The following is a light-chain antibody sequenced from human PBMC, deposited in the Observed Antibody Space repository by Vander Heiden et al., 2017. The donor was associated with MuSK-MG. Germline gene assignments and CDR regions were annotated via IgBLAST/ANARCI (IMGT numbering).Light chain of an antibody. CDR1: NIETKS. V-gene: IGLV3-21*04. CDR3: QVWSGSSDDPV. J-gene: IGLJ3*02. CDR2: YDR. Sequence: SYVLTQPPSVSVAQGQTARITCGGNNIETKSVQWYQQKPGQAPVLVMYYDRDRPSGIPERFSGSNSGNTATLTISRVEAGDEADYYCQVWSGSSDDPVFGGGTKLTVL.